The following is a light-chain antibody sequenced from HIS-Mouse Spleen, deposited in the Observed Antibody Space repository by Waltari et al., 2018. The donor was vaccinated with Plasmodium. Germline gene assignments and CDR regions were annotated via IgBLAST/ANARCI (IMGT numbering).Light chain of an antibody. CDR3: CSYAGSSTLV. CDR2: EGS. V-gene: IGLV2-23*01. Sequence: QSALTQPASVSGSPGQSLTISCTGTSSDVGRYHLFSWYQQHPGKAPKLRIYEGSKRPSGVSNRFSGSKSGNTASLTISGLQAEDEADYYCCSYAGSSTLVFGGGTKLTVL. CDR1: SSDVGRYHL. J-gene: IGLJ2*01.